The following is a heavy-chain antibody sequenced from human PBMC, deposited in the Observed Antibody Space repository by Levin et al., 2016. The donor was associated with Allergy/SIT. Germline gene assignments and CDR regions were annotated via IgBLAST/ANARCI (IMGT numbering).Heavy chain of an antibody. D-gene: IGHD3-10*01. Sequence: PGKGLEWIGSIYYSGSTYYNPSLKSRVTISVDTSKNQFSLKLSSVTAADTAVYYCAGSWQVFYYYYGMDVWGQGTTVTVSS. V-gene: IGHV4-39*01. J-gene: IGHJ6*02. CDR3: AGSWQVFYYYYGMDV. CDR2: IYYSGST.